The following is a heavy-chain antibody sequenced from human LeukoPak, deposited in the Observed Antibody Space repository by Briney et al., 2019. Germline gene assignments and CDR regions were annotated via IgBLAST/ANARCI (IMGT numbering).Heavy chain of an antibody. D-gene: IGHD3-10*01. CDR1: GYTFTGYY. CDR2: INPNSGGT. V-gene: IGHV1-2*02. CDR3: ARDGGPHYYGSGSLDAFDI. J-gene: IGHJ3*02. Sequence: ASVKVSCKASGYTFTGYYMHGVRQAPGQGLEWMGWINPNSGGTNYAQKFQGRVTMTRDTSISTAYMELSRLRSDDTAVYYCARDGGPHYYGSGSLDAFDIWGQGTMVTVSS.